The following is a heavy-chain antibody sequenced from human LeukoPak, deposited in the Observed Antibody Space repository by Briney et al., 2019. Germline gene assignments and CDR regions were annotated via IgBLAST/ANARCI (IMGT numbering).Heavy chain of an antibody. J-gene: IGHJ6*02. CDR2: ISYDGSNK. Sequence: GGSLRLSCAASGFTFSSYAMHGVRQAPGRGLEWVAVISYDGSNKYYADSVKGRFTISRDNSKNTLYLQMNSLRAEDTAVYYCARGDRSGYLYYYYYYGMGVWGQGTTVTVSS. CDR1: GFTFSSYA. V-gene: IGHV3-30*04. CDR3: ARGDRSGYLYYYYYYGMGV. D-gene: IGHD3-22*01.